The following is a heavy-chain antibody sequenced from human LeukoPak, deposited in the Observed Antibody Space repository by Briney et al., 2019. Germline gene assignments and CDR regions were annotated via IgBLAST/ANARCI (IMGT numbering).Heavy chain of an antibody. V-gene: IGHV4-59*12. CDR3: ARSDSSSWGGGDYYFDY. CDR2: LYYSGSA. CDR1: GGSISSYY. Sequence: PSETLSLTCSVSGGSISSYYWSWIRQPPGKGLEWIGCLYYSGSANYNPSLKSRVTISVDTSKNQFSLKLSSVTAADTAVYYCARSDSSSWGGGDYYFDYWGQGTLVTVSS. D-gene: IGHD6-13*01. J-gene: IGHJ4*02.